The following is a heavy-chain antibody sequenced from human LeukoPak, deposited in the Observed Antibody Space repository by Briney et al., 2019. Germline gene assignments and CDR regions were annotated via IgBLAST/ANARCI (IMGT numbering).Heavy chain of an antibody. Sequence: GRSLRLSCAASGFTFSSYGMHSVRQAPGKGLEWVVVISYDGSNKYYADSVKGRFTISRDNSKNTLYLQMNSLRAEDTAVYYCAKPLRYSSGGSCSLIDYWGQGTLVTVSS. V-gene: IGHV3-30*18. CDR1: GFTFSSYG. D-gene: IGHD2-15*01. J-gene: IGHJ4*02. CDR3: AKPLRYSSGGSCSLIDY. CDR2: ISYDGSNK.